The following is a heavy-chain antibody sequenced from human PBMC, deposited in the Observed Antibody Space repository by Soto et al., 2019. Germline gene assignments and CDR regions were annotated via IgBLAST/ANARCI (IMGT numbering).Heavy chain of an antibody. D-gene: IGHD5-18*01. CDR3: ARENRGYSYGYGDYYYGMDV. V-gene: IGHV3-7*05. CDR1: GFTFSSYW. CDR2: VKEDGSEK. Sequence: EVQLVESGGGLVQRGGSLRLSCVASGFTFSSYWMSWVRQAPGKGLEWVANVKEDGSEKYYVDSVKGRFTISRDNARDSLYQQMNSLRAEDKAVYYCARENRGYSYGYGDYYYGMDVWGQGTTVTVSS. J-gene: IGHJ6*02.